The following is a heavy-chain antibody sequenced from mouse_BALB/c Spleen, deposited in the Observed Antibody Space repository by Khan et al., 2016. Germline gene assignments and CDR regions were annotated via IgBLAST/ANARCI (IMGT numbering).Heavy chain of an antibody. J-gene: IGHJ4*01. CDR1: GYSITSDYA. CDR2: ISYSGST. Sequence: EVQLQESGPGLVKPSQSLSLTCTVTGYSITSDYAWNWIRQFPGNKLEWMGYISYSGSTRYYPSLQSRISITRATSKNQFFLQLNSVTTEDTATYYGARTPTAYYAMDYWGQGTSVTVSS. V-gene: IGHV3-2*02. CDR3: ARTPTAYYAMDY. D-gene: IGHD1-2*01.